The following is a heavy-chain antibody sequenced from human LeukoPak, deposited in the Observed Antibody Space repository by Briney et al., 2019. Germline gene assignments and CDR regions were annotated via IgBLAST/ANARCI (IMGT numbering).Heavy chain of an antibody. D-gene: IGHD3-10*01. CDR1: GFTFSSYA. J-gene: IGHJ4*02. Sequence: GRSLRLSCVASGFTFSSYAMHWVRQAPGKGLEWVAVISYDGSNKYYADSVKGRFTISRDNSKNTLYLQMNSLRAEDTAVYYCARGPTSYYYGSGSYHYWGQGTLVTVSS. CDR2: ISYDGSNK. CDR3: ARGPTSYYYGSGSYHY. V-gene: IGHV3-30*01.